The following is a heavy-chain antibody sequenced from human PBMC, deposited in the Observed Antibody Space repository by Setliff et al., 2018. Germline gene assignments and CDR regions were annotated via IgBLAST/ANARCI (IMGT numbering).Heavy chain of an antibody. J-gene: IGHJ4*02. D-gene: IGHD2-15*01. CDR2: IFYRGTT. Sequence: SETLSLTCTVSGGTISSNNYYWGWIRQPPGKGLEWIGSIFYRGTTYYNPSLKSRVIMSVDTSNNQFSLNLSSVTAADTAVYYCARDRVVVLAGRRGFYFDYWGQGTLVTVSS. CDR3: ARDRVVVLAGRRGFYFDY. V-gene: IGHV4-39*07. CDR1: GGTISSNNYY.